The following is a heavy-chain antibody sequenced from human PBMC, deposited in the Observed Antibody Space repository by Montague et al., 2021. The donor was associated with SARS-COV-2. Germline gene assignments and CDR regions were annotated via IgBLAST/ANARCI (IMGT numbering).Heavy chain of an antibody. D-gene: IGHD2-2*01. Sequence: SETRSLTCTVSGDSITNNGFYWGWIRQPPGKDLEWIGNIRYSGSTYYNPSLQSRVTISVDTSKNQYSLRLSSLTAADTAVYYCARAVVRSRTAPFDYWGQGILVTVSS. V-gene: IGHV4-39*01. CDR2: IRYSGST. J-gene: IGHJ4*02. CDR1: GDSITNNGFY. CDR3: ARAVVRSRTAPFDY.